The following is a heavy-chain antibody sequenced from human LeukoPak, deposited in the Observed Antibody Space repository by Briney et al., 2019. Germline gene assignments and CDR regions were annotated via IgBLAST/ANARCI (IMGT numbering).Heavy chain of an antibody. Sequence: SGGSLRLSCAASGFTFSSYSMNWVRQAPGKGLEWVSSISSSSSNIYYADSVKGRFTISRDNAKNSLYLQMNSLRAEDTALYYCAKDADISVELVVITSFDSWGQGTLVTVSS. D-gene: IGHD3-22*01. CDR3: AKDADISVELVVITSFDS. CDR2: ISSSSSNI. CDR1: GFTFSSYS. V-gene: IGHV3-21*04. J-gene: IGHJ4*02.